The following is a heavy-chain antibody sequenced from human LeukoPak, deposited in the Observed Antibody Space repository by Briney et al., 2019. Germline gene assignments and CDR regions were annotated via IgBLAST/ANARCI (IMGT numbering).Heavy chain of an antibody. V-gene: IGHV4-34*01. J-gene: IGHJ6*04. CDR2: INHSGST. CDR1: GGSFSGYY. D-gene: IGHD6-13*01. CDR3: ARQPGIAGMDV. Sequence: SDTLSLTCAVNGGSFSGYYWSWIRQPPGKGLEWIGEINHSGSTNYNPSLKSRVTISVDTSKNQFSLKLSSVTAADTAVYYCARQPGIAGMDVWGKGTTVTIPS.